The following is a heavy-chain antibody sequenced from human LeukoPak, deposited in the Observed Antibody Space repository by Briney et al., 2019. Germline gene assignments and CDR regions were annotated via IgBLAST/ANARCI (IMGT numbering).Heavy chain of an antibody. Sequence: PSETLSLTCTVSGGSISTYYWSWIRRPPGKGLEWIGYIYYSGSTNYNPSLKSRVTISLDTSKNQFSLKLNSVTAADTAMYYCARSFSPNYYDLLDYWGQGTLVTVSS. V-gene: IGHV4-59*01. D-gene: IGHD3-22*01. CDR2: IYYSGST. CDR1: GGSISTYY. CDR3: ARSFSPNYYDLLDY. J-gene: IGHJ4*02.